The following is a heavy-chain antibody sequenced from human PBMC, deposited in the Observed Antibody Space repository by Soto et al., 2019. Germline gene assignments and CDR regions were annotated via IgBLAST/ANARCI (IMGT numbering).Heavy chain of an antibody. CDR3: ARSAYDSSGYVSYYFDY. V-gene: IGHV4-59*01. D-gene: IGHD3-22*01. CDR2: IYYSGCT. J-gene: IGHJ4*02. CDR1: GGSISSYY. Sequence: QVQLQESGPGLVKPSETLSLTCTVSGGSISSYYWSWIRQPPGKGLEWIGYIYYSGCTNYDPSLKSRVTISVDTSKNQFSLKLSSVTAADTAVYYCARSAYDSSGYVSYYFDYWGQGTLVTVSS.